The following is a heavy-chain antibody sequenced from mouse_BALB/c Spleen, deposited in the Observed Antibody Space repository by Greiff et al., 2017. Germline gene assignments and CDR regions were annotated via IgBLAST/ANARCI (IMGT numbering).Heavy chain of an antibody. D-gene: IGHD2-4*01. V-gene: IGHV1-7*01. J-gene: IGHJ2*01. Sequence: QVQLQQSGAELAKPGASVKMSCKASGYTFTSYWMHWVKQRPGQGLEWIGYINPSTGYTEYNQKFKDKATLTADKSSSTAYMQLSSLTSEDSAVYYCARYYYDYDALDYWGQGTTLTVSS. CDR1: GYTFTSYW. CDR2: INPSTGYT. CDR3: ARYYYDYDALDY.